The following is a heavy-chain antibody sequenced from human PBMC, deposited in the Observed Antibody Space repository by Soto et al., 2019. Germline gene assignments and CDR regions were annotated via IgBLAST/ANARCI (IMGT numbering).Heavy chain of an antibody. CDR1: GRSMSGYY. D-gene: IGHD3-3*01. V-gene: IGHV4-4*07. CDR3: ASEDYYDSGYYVV. J-gene: IGHJ4*02. Sequence: SETLSLTCTVSGRSMSGYYWSWIRQPAGERLEWIGRIYTSGTTYFNPSLKGRVTMSVDTSKNQFSLKLTSVTASDTALYYRASEDYYDSGYYVVWGQGTQVTVSS. CDR2: IYTSGTT.